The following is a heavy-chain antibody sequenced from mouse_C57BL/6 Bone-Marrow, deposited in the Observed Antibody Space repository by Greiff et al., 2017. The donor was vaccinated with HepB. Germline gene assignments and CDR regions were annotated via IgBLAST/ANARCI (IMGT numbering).Heavy chain of an antibody. CDR3: LRGCLGGFAY. Sequence: DVKLQESGGGLVKPGGSLKLSCAASGFTFSSYAMSWVRQTPEKRLEWVATISDGGSYTYYPDNVKGRFTISRDNAKNNLYLQMSHLKSEDTAMYYCLRGCLGGFAYWGQGTLVTVSA. CDR2: ISDGGSYT. CDR1: GFTFSSYA. D-gene: IGHD3-3*01. J-gene: IGHJ3*01. V-gene: IGHV5-4*03.